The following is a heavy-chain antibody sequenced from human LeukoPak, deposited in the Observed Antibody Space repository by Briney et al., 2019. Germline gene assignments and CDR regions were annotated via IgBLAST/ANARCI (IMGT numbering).Heavy chain of an antibody. D-gene: IGHD5-18*01. CDR2: VGGSDTRK. CDR1: GFSVSSYG. CDR3: ARGAYNYGPIYWHFDL. V-gene: IGHV3-23*01. J-gene: IGHJ2*01. Sequence: GGSLRLSCAASGFSVSSYGMTWVRQAPGKGLEWVSAVGGSDTRKYYADSVKGRFTISRDHSKNTLHLQTYSLRAEDSAVYYCARGAYNYGPIYWHFDLWGRGTLVTVSS.